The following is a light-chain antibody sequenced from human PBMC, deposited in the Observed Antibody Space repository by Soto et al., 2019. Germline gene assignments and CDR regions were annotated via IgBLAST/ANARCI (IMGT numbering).Light chain of an antibody. Sequence: DNQMTQYPSPVSPSVRNRVTSTRRASQAIRNDLCWYQQKPGKAPKRLIYAASTLQSGVPSRFSGSGSGTEFTLTISSLQPEDFATYYCQQLNSYPITFGQGTRLEIK. V-gene: IGKV1-17*01. CDR2: AAS. CDR1: QAIRND. CDR3: QQLNSYPIT. J-gene: IGKJ5*01.